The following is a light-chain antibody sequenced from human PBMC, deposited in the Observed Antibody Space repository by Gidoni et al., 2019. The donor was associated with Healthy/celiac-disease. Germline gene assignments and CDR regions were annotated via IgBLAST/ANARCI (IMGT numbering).Light chain of an antibody. V-gene: IGKV1-5*03. CDR3: QQYNTDSS. J-gene: IGKJ3*01. Sequence: DIQMTQSASTLSASLGDRVTITCRASQSISSWLAWYQQKPGKAPKLLIYKASSLESGVPSRFSGSGSGTEFTLTISSLQPDDFATYFCQQYNTDSSFGPXTKVDIK. CDR1: QSISSW. CDR2: KAS.